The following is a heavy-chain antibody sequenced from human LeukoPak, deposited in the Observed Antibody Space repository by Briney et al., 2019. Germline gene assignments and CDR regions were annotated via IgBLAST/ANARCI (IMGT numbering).Heavy chain of an antibody. D-gene: IGHD2-8*01. J-gene: IGHJ4*02. V-gene: IGHV3-73*01. CDR1: GFTFSGSA. Sequence: PGGSLRLSCAASGFTFSGSAMHWVRQASGKGLEWVGRIRSKANSYATAYAASVKGRFTISRDDSKNTAYLQMNSLKTEDTAVYYCTSLLGYCTNDVCYNYWGQGTLVTVSS. CDR2: IRSKANSYAT. CDR3: TSLLGYCTNDVCYNY.